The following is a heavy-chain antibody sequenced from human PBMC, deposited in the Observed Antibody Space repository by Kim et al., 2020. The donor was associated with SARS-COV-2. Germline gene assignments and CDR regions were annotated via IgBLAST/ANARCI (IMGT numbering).Heavy chain of an antibody. V-gene: IGHV4-4*07. CDR1: GGSISSYY. CDR3: ARDGLSIVGATVYYGMDV. CDR2: IYTSGST. D-gene: IGHD1-26*01. Sequence: SETLSLTCTVSGGSISSYYWSWIRQPAGKGLEWIGRIYTSGSTNYNPSLKSRVTMSVDTSKNQFSLKLSSVTAADTAVYYCARDGLSIVGATVYYGMDVWGQGTTVTVSS. J-gene: IGHJ6*02.